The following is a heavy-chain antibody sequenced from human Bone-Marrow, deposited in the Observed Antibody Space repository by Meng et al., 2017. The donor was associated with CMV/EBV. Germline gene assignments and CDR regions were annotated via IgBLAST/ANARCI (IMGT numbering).Heavy chain of an antibody. Sequence: SETLSLTCTVSGGSISSGDYYWGWIRQPPGKGLEWIGSIYYSGSTYYNPSLKSRVTISVDTSKNQFSLKLSSVTAADTAVYYCARGVLGAAAVPIDYWGQGTLVTVSS. D-gene: IGHD6-13*01. CDR3: ARGVLGAAAVPIDY. CDR1: GGSISSGDYY. V-gene: IGHV4-39*07. CDR2: IYYSGST. J-gene: IGHJ4*02.